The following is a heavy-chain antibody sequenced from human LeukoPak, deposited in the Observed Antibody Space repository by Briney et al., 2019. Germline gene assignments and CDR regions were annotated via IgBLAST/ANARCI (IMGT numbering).Heavy chain of an antibody. CDR1: GYSFTSYW. CDR3: ARLYRYYDSSGYYPLGAFDI. J-gene: IGHJ3*02. CDR2: IYPGDSDT. V-gene: IGHV5-51*01. Sequence: RTGESLKISCKGSGYSFTSYWIGWVRQMPGKGLEWMGIIYPGDSDTRYSPSFQGQVTISADKSISTAYLQWSSLKASDTAMYYCARLYRYYDSSGYYPLGAFDIWGQGTMVTVSS. D-gene: IGHD3-22*01.